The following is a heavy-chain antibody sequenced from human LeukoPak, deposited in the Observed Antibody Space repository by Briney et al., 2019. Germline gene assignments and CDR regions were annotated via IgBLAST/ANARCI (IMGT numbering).Heavy chain of an antibody. CDR2: INPDSGGT. CDR3: AREGRRLADDAFDI. V-gene: IGHV1-2*02. CDR1: GYTFTSYG. D-gene: IGHD6-25*01. Sequence: ASVKVSCKASGYTFTSYGISWVRQAPGQGLEWMGWINPDSGGTNYAQKFQGRVTMTRDTSISTAYMELSRLRSDDTAVYYCAREGRRLADDAFDIWGQGTMVTVSS. J-gene: IGHJ3*02.